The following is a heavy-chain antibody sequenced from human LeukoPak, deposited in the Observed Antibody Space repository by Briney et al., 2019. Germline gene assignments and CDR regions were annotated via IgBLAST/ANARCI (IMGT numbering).Heavy chain of an antibody. CDR1: GGSISNYY. J-gene: IGHJ4*02. V-gene: IGHV4-59*08. CDR2: IHDTEST. D-gene: IGHD2-15*01. CDR3: ARHCTGGTCYSNYFDY. Sequence: SETLSLTCTVSGGSISNYYWSWIRQPPGKGLEWIGYIHDTESTNYNPSLESRVTISVDTSKNQFSLTLSSVTAADTAVYYCARHCTGGTCYSNYFDYWGQGTLVTVSS.